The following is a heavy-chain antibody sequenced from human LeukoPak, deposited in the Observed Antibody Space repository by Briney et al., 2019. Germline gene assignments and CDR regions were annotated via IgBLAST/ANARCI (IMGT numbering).Heavy chain of an antibody. Sequence: SETLSLTCTVSGGSISSYYWSRIRQPPGKGLEWIGEIYHSGSTNYNPSLKSRVTISVDKSKNQFSLKLSSVTAADTAVYYCAREGGGTELYYFDYWGQGTLVTVSS. CDR1: GGSISSYY. J-gene: IGHJ4*02. V-gene: IGHV4-59*12. CDR2: IYHSGST. D-gene: IGHD3-16*01. CDR3: AREGGGTELYYFDY.